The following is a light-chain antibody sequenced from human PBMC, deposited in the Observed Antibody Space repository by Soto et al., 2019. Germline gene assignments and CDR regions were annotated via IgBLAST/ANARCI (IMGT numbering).Light chain of an antibody. CDR2: EVN. J-gene: IGLJ2*01. CDR1: SGDVGTYNL. CDR3: CSYAGRSNVV. Sequence: QSDLTQPASVSGSPGQSITISCTGTSGDVGTYNLVSWYQQHPGRAPKLIIFEVNKRPSGVSNRLSGSKSGNTASLAISGLQADDEADYHCCSYAGRSNVVCGGGTKLTVL. V-gene: IGLV2-23*02.